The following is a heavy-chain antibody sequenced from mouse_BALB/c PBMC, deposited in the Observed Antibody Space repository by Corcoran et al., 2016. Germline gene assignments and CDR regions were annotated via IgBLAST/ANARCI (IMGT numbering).Heavy chain of an antibody. CDR1: GFNIKDTY. Sequence: EVQLQQSGAELVKPGASVKLSCTASGFNIKDTYMHWVKQRPEQGLEWIGRIDPANGNTKYDPKFQGKATITADTSSNTAYLQLSSLTAEDTAVYYCANYGSSYAMDYGGQGTAVTVSS. J-gene: IGHJ4*01. CDR2: IDPANGNT. V-gene: IGHV14-3*02. CDR3: ANYGSSYAMDY. D-gene: IGHD1-1*01.